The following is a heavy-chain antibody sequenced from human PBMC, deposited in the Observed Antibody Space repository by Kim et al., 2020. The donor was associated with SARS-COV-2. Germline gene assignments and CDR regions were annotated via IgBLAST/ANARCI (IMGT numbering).Heavy chain of an antibody. J-gene: IGHJ4*02. CDR1: GYTLTELF. CDR2: FDPEDGET. Sequence: ASVKVSCKVSGYTLTELFMHWVRQAPGKGLEWMGGFDPEDGETIYAQKFQGRVTMIADTSTDTAYMELSSLRSEDTAVYYCVTDRGLGNWGQGTLVTVSS. CDR3: VTDRGLGN. V-gene: IGHV1-24*01. D-gene: IGHD3-10*01.